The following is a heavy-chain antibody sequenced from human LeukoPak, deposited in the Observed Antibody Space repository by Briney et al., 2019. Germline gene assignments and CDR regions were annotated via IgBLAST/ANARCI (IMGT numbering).Heavy chain of an antibody. CDR1: GYTFTDYG. J-gene: IGHJ4*02. D-gene: IGHD1-26*01. Sequence: SVKVSCKASGYTFTDYGINWVRQAPGQGLEWMGWINPFSDNRNYAQNLQGRVTMTTDTSTSTAYMQLRSLRSDDTALYYCARGGVGLRGWELLHSNDYWGQGTLVTVSS. V-gene: IGHV1-18*01. CDR3: ARGGVGLRGWELLHSNDY. CDR2: INPFSDNR.